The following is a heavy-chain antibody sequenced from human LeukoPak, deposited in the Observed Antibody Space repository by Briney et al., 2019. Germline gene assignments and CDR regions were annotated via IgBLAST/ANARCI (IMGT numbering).Heavy chain of an antibody. CDR3: AREAGGSYSYDP. CDR2: INPNSGGT. J-gene: IGHJ5*02. CDR1: GYTFTGYY. V-gene: IGHV1-2*04. D-gene: IGHD1-26*01. Sequence: GASVTVSFKASGYTFTGYYMHWGRQAPGQGLEGMGWINPNSGGTNYAQKFQGWVTMSRDTSISTAYMELSRLRSDDTAVYYCAREAGGSYSYDPWGQGTLVTVSS.